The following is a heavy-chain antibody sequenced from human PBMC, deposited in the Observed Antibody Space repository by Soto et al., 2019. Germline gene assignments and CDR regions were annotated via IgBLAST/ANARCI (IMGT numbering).Heavy chain of an antibody. Sequence: GASVKVSCKASGDTFSGYSISWVRQAPGQGLEWMGGIIPLFGTTNYAQRFQGRVTITADKSTSTAYMELSSLKSEDTAIYYCARDLGSGYDPGDYWGQGTLDTVSS. V-gene: IGHV1-69*06. D-gene: IGHD5-12*01. CDR3: ARDLGSGYDPGDY. CDR2: IIPLFGTT. CDR1: GDTFSGYS. J-gene: IGHJ4*02.